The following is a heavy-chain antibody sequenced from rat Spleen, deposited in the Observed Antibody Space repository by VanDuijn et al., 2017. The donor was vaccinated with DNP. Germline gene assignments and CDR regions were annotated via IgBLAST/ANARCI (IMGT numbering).Heavy chain of an antibody. CDR3: TTLITFMSG. D-gene: IGHD1-1*01. Sequence: EVQLLESGGGLVQPGRSMKLSCAASGFTFSTFPMAWVRQAPTKGLEWVASISTNGGTSYYRDSVKGRFTISRDNAKSSLFLQMDSLRSEDTATYYCTTLITFMSGWSQGTSVTVSS. V-gene: IGHV5-46*01. CDR2: ISTNGGTS. CDR1: GFTFSTFP. J-gene: IGHJ4*01.